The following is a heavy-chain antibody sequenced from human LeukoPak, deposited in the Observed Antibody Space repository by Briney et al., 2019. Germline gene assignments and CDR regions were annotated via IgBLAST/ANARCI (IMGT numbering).Heavy chain of an antibody. D-gene: IGHD7-27*01. CDR2: ITTSDGNT. CDR1: AFTCSGFT. Sequence: GGSLSRYCAASAFTCSGFTRRWVGQAQGIGRVGCSTITTSDGNTYYADTVKGRSTVSRENSKNTLFLQMKSLRAEDTAVYCCAKDGGLWVSAHWGDSWGRGTLVTVSS. V-gene: IGHV3-23*01. CDR3: AKDGGLWVSAHWGDS. J-gene: IGHJ4*02.